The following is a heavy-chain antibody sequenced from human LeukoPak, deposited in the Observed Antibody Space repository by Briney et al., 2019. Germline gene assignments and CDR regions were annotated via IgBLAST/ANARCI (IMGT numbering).Heavy chain of an antibody. Sequence: PSETLSLTCTVSGGSISSGGYYWSWIRHHPGKGLEWIGYIYYSGSTYYNPSLKSRVTISVDTSKNQFSLKLSSVTAADTAVYYCARDPLYCSGGSCYPGGSDCWGQGTLVTVSS. V-gene: IGHV4-31*03. D-gene: IGHD2-15*01. J-gene: IGHJ4*02. CDR2: IYYSGST. CDR1: GGSISSGGYY. CDR3: ARDPLYCSGGSCYPGGSDC.